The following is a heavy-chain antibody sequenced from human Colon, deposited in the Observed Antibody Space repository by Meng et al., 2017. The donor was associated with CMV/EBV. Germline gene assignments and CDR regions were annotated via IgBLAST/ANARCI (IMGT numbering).Heavy chain of an antibody. CDR1: GLNFNDAW. CDR2: IKSKGSGGTT. CDR3: AWDIAFYLVK. D-gene: IGHD3-3*02. J-gene: IGHJ4*02. Sequence: VQLVGFWGGLVKPGESFRVSCVGSGLNFNDAWMSWVRQAPGKGLEWIGRIKSKGSGGTTDYAAPVKDRFIISRDDSKNTLYLQMNSLEIEDTAIYFCAWDIAFYLVKWGQGALVTVSS. V-gene: IGHV3-15*01.